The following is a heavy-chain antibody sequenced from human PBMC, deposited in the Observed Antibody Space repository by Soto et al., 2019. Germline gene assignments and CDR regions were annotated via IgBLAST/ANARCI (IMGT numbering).Heavy chain of an antibody. CDR3: ARVQWLVGGLYYFDY. V-gene: IGHV4-61*01. Sequence: SETLSLTCTVSGGSINSGNYYWSWIRQPPGKGLEWIGYISYSGSANYNPSLKSRVIISVDSSKDQFSLNLSSVTAADTAVYYCARVQWLVGGLYYFDYWGQGTLVTVSS. D-gene: IGHD6-19*01. J-gene: IGHJ4*02. CDR2: ISYSGSA. CDR1: GGSINSGNYY.